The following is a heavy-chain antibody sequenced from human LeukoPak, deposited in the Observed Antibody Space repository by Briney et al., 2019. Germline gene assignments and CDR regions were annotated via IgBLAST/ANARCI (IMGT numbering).Heavy chain of an antibody. V-gene: IGHV3-30*18. Sequence: GSSLRLSCAASGFTFSRNVMHWVRQAPGKGLEWVAVISYDGSNKYYADSVKGRFTISRDNSKNTLYLQMNSLRAEDTAVYYCAKDLRVGAIYYYYGMDVWGQGTTVTVSS. J-gene: IGHJ6*02. CDR3: AKDLRVGAIYYYYGMDV. CDR2: ISYDGSNK. CDR1: GFTFSRNV. D-gene: IGHD1-26*01.